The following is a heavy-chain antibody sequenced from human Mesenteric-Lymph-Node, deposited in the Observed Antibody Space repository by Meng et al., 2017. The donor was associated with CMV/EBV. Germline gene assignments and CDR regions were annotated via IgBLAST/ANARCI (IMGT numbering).Heavy chain of an antibody. CDR1: GGTFSSYA. CDR2: IIPIFGTA. CDR3: ARGYSGYDEFDY. J-gene: IGHJ4*02. V-gene: IGHV1-69*05. Sequence: SVQVSCKASGGTFSSYAISWVRQAPGQGLEWMGGIIPIFGTANYAQKFQGRVTITTDESTSTAYMELSSLRSEDTAVYYCARGYSGYDEFDYWGQGTLVTVSS. D-gene: IGHD5-12*01.